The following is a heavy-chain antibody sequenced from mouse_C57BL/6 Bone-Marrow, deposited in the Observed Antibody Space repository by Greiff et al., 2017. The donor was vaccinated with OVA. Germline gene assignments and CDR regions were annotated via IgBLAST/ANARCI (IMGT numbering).Heavy chain of an antibody. Sequence: VQLVASGAELARPGASVQLSCTASGYTFTSYGISWVKQSTGQGLEWIGEIYPRSGNTSYNEKFKGTATLTADKSSSTAYMELRSLTSEDSAVYVCARVDGYYVLCAMDYWGQGTSVTVSS. J-gene: IGHJ4*01. D-gene: IGHD2-3*01. CDR2: IYPRSGNT. CDR3: ARVDGYYVLCAMDY. CDR1: GYTFTSYG. V-gene: IGHV1-81*01.